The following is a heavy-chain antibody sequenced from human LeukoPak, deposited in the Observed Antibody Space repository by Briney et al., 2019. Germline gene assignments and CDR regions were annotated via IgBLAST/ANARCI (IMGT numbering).Heavy chain of an antibody. J-gene: IGHJ3*02. D-gene: IGHD2-21*02. V-gene: IGHV1-69*13. CDR1: GGTFSSYD. Sequence: SVKVSCKASGGTFSSYDISWVRQAPGQGLEWMGGIIPIFGTANYAQKFQGRVTITADESTSTAYMELSSLRSEDTAVYYCARGVSGIVVVTPDDAFDIWGQGTMVTVSS. CDR2: IIPIFGTA. CDR3: ARGVSGIVVVTPDDAFDI.